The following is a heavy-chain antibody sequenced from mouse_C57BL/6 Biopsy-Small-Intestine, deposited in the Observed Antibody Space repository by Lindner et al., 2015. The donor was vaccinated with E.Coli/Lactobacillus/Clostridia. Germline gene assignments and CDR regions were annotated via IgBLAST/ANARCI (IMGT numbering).Heavy chain of an antibody. V-gene: IGHV1-63*01. CDR3: ARSDYDYFDY. CDR1: GYTFTNYW. CDR2: IYPGGGYT. Sequence: VQLQESGAELVRPGTSVKMSCKASGYTFTNYWIGWAKQRPGRGLEWIGDIYPGGGYTNYNEKFKGKVTLTADKSSSTAYMQFSSLTSEDSAIYYCARSDYDYFDYWGQGTALTVSS. J-gene: IGHJ2*01. D-gene: IGHD2-4*01.